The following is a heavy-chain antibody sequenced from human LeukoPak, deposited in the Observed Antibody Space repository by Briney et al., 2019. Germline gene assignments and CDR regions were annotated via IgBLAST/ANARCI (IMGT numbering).Heavy chain of an antibody. CDR1: GFTFSSYC. D-gene: IGHD1-26*01. CDR2: IWYDGSNK. CDR3: ARDLAGATDFDY. V-gene: IGHV3-33*01. Sequence: GGSLGLSCAASGFTFSSYCMHWVRQAPGKGLEWVAVIWYDGSNKYYADSVKGRFTISRDNSKNTLYLQMNSLRAEDTAVYYCARDLAGATDFDYWGQGTLVTVSS. J-gene: IGHJ4*02.